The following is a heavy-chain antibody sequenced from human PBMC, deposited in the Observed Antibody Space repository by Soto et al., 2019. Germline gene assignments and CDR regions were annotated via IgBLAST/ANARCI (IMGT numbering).Heavy chain of an antibody. CDR1: GDSLSSGGHY. Sequence: SETLSLTCTVSGDSLSSGGHYWSWIRQHPGKGLEWIGHIYDSVSTYYSPSLRSRVTISADMSKNQFSLNLRSVTAADTAVYYCARVDHRGYFAILTGYWGQGTLVTVSS. J-gene: IGHJ4*02. CDR3: ARVDHRGYFAILTGY. CDR2: IYDSVST. D-gene: IGHD3-9*01. V-gene: IGHV4-31*02.